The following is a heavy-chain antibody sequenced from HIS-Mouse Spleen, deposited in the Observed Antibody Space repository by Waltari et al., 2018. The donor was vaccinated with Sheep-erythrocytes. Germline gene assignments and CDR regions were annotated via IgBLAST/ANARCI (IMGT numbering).Heavy chain of an antibody. CDR2: ISYDGSNK. V-gene: IGHV3-30*18. Sequence: QVQLVESGGGVVQPGRSLRLSCAASGFTFSSYGMHWVRQAPGKGLEWVAVISYDGSNKYYADSVKGRFTISRDNSKNTLYLQMNSRRAEDTAVYYCAKVRTVNYWYFDLWGRGTLVTVSS. CDR1: GFTFSSYG. D-gene: IGHD1-1*01. CDR3: AKVRTVNYWYFDL. J-gene: IGHJ2*01.